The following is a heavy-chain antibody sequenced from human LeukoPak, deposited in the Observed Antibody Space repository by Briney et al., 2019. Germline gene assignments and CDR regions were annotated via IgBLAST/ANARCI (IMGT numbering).Heavy chain of an antibody. CDR2: ISAYNGNT. V-gene: IGHV1-18*01. J-gene: IGHJ3*02. CDR3: ATGLRFLEWSHGFDI. Sequence: ASVKVSCKASGYTFTSYGISWVRQAPGQGLEWMGWISAYNGNTNYAQKLQGRVTMTTDTSTSTAYMELRSLRSDDTAVYYCATGLRFLEWSHGFDIWGQGTMVTVSS. CDR1: GYTFTSYG. D-gene: IGHD3-3*01.